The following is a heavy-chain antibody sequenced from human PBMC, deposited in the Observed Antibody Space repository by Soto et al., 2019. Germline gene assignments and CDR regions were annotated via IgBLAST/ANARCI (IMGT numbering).Heavy chain of an antibody. Sequence: QITLKESGPTLVKPTQTLTLTCSFSGFSLTNSGVGVGWIRQPPGKALEWLAFIYWDDEKHYRPSLQSRLTVTKDPAKDQVVLTMTNMDPVDTATNYCAHPRSITFYGGGGDFDYWGQGTLVIVSS. CDR2: IYWDDEK. J-gene: IGHJ4*02. V-gene: IGHV2-5*02. CDR1: GFSLTNSGVG. CDR3: AHPRSITFYGGGGDFDY. D-gene: IGHD3-16*01.